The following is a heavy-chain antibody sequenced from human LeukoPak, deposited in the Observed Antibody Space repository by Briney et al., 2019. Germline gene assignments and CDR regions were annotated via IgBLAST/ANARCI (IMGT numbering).Heavy chain of an antibody. CDR3: AKAPYYYDSSGYYDY. V-gene: IGHV3-30*18. Sequence: GGSLRLSCAASGFTFSSFGMHWVRQAPGKGLEWVAVISYDGSNKYYADSVKGRFTISRDNSKNTLYLQMNSLRAEDTAVYYCAKAPYYYDSSGYYDYWGQGTLVTVSS. D-gene: IGHD3-22*01. CDR2: ISYDGSNK. J-gene: IGHJ4*02. CDR1: GFTFSSFG.